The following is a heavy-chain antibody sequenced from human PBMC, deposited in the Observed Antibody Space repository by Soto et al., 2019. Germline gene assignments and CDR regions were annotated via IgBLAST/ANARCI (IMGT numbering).Heavy chain of an antibody. CDR1: GCSFTDTG. Sequence: GASVKPSCEESGCSFTDTGTGSLRQARAQSLEWIGWIVVGSVNTNYAQKFQERVTITRDMSTSTAYMELSSLTSEDTAVYFCAADRYSRSGRRNYYMDVWGKGTTVTVSS. J-gene: IGHJ6*03. CDR2: IVVGSVNT. CDR3: AADRYSRSGRRNYYMDV. D-gene: IGHD3-10*01. V-gene: IGHV1-58*02.